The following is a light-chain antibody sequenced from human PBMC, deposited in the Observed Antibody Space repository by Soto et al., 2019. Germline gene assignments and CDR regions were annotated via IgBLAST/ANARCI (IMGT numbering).Light chain of an antibody. CDR3: CSYTSTTTLNV. Sequence: QSALTQPASVSGSPGQSITISCTGTSSDVGGYSYVSWYQQHPGKAPKSMIYWVINRPSGVSNRFSGSKSGNTASLTISGLQAEDEADYYCCSYTSTTTLNVFGTGTKLTVL. CDR2: WVI. V-gene: IGLV2-14*01. CDR1: SSDVGGYSY. J-gene: IGLJ1*01.